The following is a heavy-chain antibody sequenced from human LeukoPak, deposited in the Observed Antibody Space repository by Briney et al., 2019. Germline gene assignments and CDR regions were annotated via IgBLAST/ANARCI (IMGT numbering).Heavy chain of an antibody. CDR2: IKSKTDGGTT. V-gene: IGHV3-15*01. Sequence: GGSLRLSCAASGFTFSNAWMSWVRQAPVKGLEWVGRIKSKTDGGTTDYAAPVKGRFTISRDDSKNTLYLQMNSLKTEDTAVYYCTTDYGDYLRIGYWGQRTLVTVSS. D-gene: IGHD4-17*01. CDR3: TTDYGDYLRIGY. CDR1: GFTFSNAW. J-gene: IGHJ4*02.